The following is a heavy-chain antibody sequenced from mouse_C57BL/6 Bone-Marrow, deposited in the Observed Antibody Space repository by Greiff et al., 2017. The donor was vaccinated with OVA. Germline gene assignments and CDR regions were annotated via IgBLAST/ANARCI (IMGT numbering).Heavy chain of an antibody. D-gene: IGHD2-4*01. CDR2: IYPRSGNT. V-gene: IGHV1-81*01. CDR1: GYTFTSYG. CDR3: ARVGIDYDFAWFAY. Sequence: QVQLKESGAELARPGASVKLSCKASGYTFTSYGISWVKQRTGQGLEWIGEIYPRSGNTYYNAKFKGKATLTADKSSSTAYMELRSLTSEDSAVYFCARVGIDYDFAWFAYWGQGTLVTVSA. J-gene: IGHJ3*01.